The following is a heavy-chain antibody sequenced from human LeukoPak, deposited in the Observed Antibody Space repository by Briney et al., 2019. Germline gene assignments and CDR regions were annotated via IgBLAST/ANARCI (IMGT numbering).Heavy chain of an antibody. CDR3: ARHGGRYNWSPSD. D-gene: IGHD1-20*01. J-gene: IGHJ4*02. CDR1: GDSISSSTYSTTYY. Sequence: SETLSLTCTVSGDSISSSTYSTTYYWGWIRQPPGEGLEWIGSITYSGTTHYNASLKSRVTISVDTSKNQFSLRLSSVTAADTAVYFCARHGGRYNWSPSDWGQGTLVTVSS. CDR2: ITYSGTT. V-gene: IGHV4-39*01.